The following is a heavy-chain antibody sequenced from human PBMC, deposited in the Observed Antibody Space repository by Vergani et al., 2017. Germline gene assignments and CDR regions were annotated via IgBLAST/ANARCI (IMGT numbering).Heavy chain of an antibody. V-gene: IGHV1-69*01. CDR3: ARGPVVPAAVAWDNNFYYYMDV. Sequence: QVQLVQSGAEVKKPGSSVKVSCKASGVTVSNYAISWVRQAPGQGLEWMGEVVPLFNRPNYAQRFRGRVTITADDWTNTAYLEVNSLTSEDTAVYYCARGPVVPAAVAWDNNFYYYMDVWGKGTTVTVSS. CDR1: GVTVSNYA. D-gene: IGHD2-2*01. J-gene: IGHJ6*03. CDR2: VVPLFNRP.